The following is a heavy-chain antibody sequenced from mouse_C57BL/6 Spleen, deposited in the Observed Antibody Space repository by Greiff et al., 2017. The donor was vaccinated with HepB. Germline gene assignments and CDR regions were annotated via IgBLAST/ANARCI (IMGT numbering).Heavy chain of an antibody. J-gene: IGHJ2*01. CDR2: ISSGSSTI. CDR1: GFTFSDYG. V-gene: IGHV5-17*01. CDR3: ARGACYYGNSYGSYFDY. Sequence: EVKVEESGGGLVKPGGSLKLSCAASGFTFSDYGMHWVRQAPEKGLEWVAYISSGSSTIHYADTVKGRFTISRDNAKNTLFLQMTSLRSEDTAMYYCARGACYYGNSYGSYFDYWGQGTTLTVSS. D-gene: IGHD1-1*01.